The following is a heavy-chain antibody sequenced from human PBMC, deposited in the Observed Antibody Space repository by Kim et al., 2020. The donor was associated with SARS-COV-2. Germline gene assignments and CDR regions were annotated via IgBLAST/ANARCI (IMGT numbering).Heavy chain of an antibody. CDR1: GFTFSSYG. V-gene: IGHV3-33*01. CDR2: IWYDGSNK. J-gene: IGHJ6*02. Sequence: GGSLRLSCAASGFTFSSYGMHWVRQAPGKGLEWVAVIWYDGSNKYYADSVKGRFTISRDNSKNTLYLQMNSLRAEDTAVYYCARRGYSYGCQECYYYGMDVWGQGTTVTVSS. CDR3: ARRGYSYGCQECYYYGMDV. D-gene: IGHD5-18*01.